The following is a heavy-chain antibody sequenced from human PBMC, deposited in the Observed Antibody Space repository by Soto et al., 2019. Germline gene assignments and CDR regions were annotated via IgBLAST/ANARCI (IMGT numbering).Heavy chain of an antibody. D-gene: IGHD3-10*01. J-gene: IGHJ5*02. CDR2: IYTSGST. V-gene: IGHV4-4*07. CDR1: GGSISSYY. Sequence: SETLSLTCTVSGGSISSYYWSWIRQPAGKGLEWIGRIYTSGSTNYNPSLKSRVTMSVDTSKNQFSLKLSSVTAADTAVYYCARAPYVDLVRGVIITGWFDPWGQGTLVTVSS. CDR3: ARAPYVDLVRGVIITGWFDP.